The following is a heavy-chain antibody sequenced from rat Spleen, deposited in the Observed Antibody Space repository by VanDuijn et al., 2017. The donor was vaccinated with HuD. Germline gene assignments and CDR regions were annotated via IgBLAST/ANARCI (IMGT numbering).Heavy chain of an antibody. Sequence: EVQLVESGGGLVQPGRSMSLSCATSGFIFSNYYMVWVRQAPTKGLEWVATISSDGGRNFYRDSVKGRFTISRDNAKSTLYLLMDSLRSEDTATYYCARQDTSGYSNWFAYWGQGTLVTVSS. D-gene: IGHD4-3*01. CDR3: ARQDTSGYSNWFAY. CDR1: GFIFSNYY. J-gene: IGHJ3*01. V-gene: IGHV5-25*01. CDR2: ISSDGGRN.